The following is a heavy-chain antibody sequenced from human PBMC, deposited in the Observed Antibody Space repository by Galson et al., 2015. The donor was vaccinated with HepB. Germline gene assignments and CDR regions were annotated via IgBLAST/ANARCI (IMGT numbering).Heavy chain of an antibody. Sequence: QSGAEVKKPGESLTISCQVSGYNFISYWISWVRQVPGKGLEWMGRIDPSDSYVNYSPSSQGRVSISGDKSISTAYLQWSSLKASDAARYYGARGYVGSGMCRALRYGGPGSRVTVSS. CDR1: GYNFISYW. V-gene: IGHV5-10-1*01. CDR3: ARGYVGSGMCRALRY. D-gene: IGHD3-10*01. J-gene: IGHJ1*01. CDR2: IDPSDSYV.